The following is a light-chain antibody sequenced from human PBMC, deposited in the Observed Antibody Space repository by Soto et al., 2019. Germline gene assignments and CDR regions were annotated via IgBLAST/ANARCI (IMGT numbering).Light chain of an antibody. CDR2: SNN. V-gene: IGLV1-44*01. Sequence: QSVLTQPPSASGTPGQRVTISCSGSRSNIGSNAVNWYQHLPGTAPKLLISSNNQRPSGVPDRFSGSKSGTSASLAISGLQSEDEADYFCATWDDRLNGPVFGGGTQLTV. J-gene: IGLJ7*01. CDR3: ATWDDRLNGPV. CDR1: RSNIGSNA.